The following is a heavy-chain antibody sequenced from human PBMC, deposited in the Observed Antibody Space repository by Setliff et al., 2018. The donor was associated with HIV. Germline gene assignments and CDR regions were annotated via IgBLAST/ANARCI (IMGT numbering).Heavy chain of an antibody. CDR2: ISYSGNA. V-gene: IGHV4-39*01. CDR3: ARHGRSYYSDSRLDY. CDR1: GGSISSGIQY. Sequence: PSETLSLTCNVSGGSISSGIQYWGWVRQSPGKGLEWIGTISYSGNAYYNPSLKSRVTISVDTARNQFSLKLSSVTAADTAVYYCARHGRSYYSDSRLDYWGQGTPVTVSS. J-gene: IGHJ4*02. D-gene: IGHD3-10*01.